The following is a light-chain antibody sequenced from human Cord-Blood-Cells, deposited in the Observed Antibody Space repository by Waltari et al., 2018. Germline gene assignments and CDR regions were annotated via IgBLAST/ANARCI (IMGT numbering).Light chain of an antibody. CDR3: QQYNNWPPFT. Sequence: ELVMTQSPATLSVSPGERATLSCRASQSVSSNLAGYQQNPGQAPRLLIYGASTRATGIPARFSGSGSGTEFTLTISSLQSEDFAVYYCQQYNNWPPFTFGPGTKVDIK. CDR1: QSVSSN. J-gene: IGKJ3*01. V-gene: IGKV3-15*01. CDR2: GAS.